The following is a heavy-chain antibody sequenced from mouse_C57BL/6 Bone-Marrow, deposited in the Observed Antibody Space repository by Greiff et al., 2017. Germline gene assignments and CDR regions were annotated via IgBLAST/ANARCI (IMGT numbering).Heavy chain of an antibody. CDR2: ISSGSSTI. CDR1: GFTFSDYG. J-gene: IGHJ2*03. CDR3: ARRLYGYDDD. V-gene: IGHV5-17*01. Sequence: EVHLVESGGGLVKPGGSLKLSCAASGFTFSDYGMHWVRQAPEKGLEWVAYISSGSSTIYYADTVKGRFTISRDNAKNTLFLQMNRLRSEDTAMYDCARRLYGYDDDWGKGTSLTVPS. D-gene: IGHD2-2*01.